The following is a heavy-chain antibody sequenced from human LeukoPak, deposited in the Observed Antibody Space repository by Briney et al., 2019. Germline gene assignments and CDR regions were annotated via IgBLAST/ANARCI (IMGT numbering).Heavy chain of an antibody. Sequence: GGSLRLSCAASGFTFSSYGMHWVRQAPGKGLEWVAFIRYDGSNKYYADSVKGRFTISRDNSKNTLYLQMNSLRAEDTAVYYCAKDGDYDFWSGYYPNLDYWGQGTLVTVSS. CDR2: IRYDGSNK. CDR3: AKDGDYDFWSGYYPNLDY. J-gene: IGHJ4*02. D-gene: IGHD3-3*01. V-gene: IGHV3-30*02. CDR1: GFTFSSYG.